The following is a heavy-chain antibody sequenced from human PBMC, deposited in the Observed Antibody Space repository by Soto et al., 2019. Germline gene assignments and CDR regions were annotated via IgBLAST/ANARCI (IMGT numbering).Heavy chain of an antibody. CDR1: GFSLSTRRVC. Sequence: SGPTLVNPTQTLTLTCTFSGFSLSTRRVCVSWIRQPPGKALEWLARIYWDDDKRYSPSLKSRLTITKDTSKNQVVLTMTNMDPVDTATYYCAHSVVVVVATPRLDNWFDPWGQGTLVTVSS. CDR2: IYWDDDK. D-gene: IGHD2-15*01. CDR3: AHSVVVVVATPRLDNWFDP. J-gene: IGHJ5*02. V-gene: IGHV2-5*02.